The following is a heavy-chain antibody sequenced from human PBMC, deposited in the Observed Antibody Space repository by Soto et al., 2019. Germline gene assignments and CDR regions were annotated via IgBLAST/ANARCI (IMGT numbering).Heavy chain of an antibody. V-gene: IGHV4-34*01. CDR2: INHNGIT. Sequence: QVQLQEWGGGLLKPSETLSLTCAVYGGPLSGYYWSWIRQSPGKGLEWIGEINHNGITNSSPSLKSRVTISIDTSKSPFSLTLNSVTSADTAVYYCAREGVVPAGPLYYFDYWGQGARVTVSS. J-gene: IGHJ4*02. CDR1: GGPLSGYY. D-gene: IGHD2-15*01. CDR3: AREGVVPAGPLYYFDY.